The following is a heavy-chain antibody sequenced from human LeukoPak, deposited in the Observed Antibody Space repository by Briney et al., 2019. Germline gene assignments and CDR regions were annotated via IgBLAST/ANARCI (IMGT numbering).Heavy chain of an antibody. D-gene: IGHD2-2*01. CDR2: ISNSGGAT. CDR1: GFTFNNYA. V-gene: IGHV3-23*01. CDR3: AKAPPAATKYYYGMDV. Sequence: GGPLRLSCAASGFTFNNYAMSWVRQAPGKGREWVSAISNSGGATYYADSVKGRFTISRDNSKNTLFLHMNNLRVEDTAVYYCAKAPPAATKYYYGMDVWGQGTTVTVSS. J-gene: IGHJ6*02.